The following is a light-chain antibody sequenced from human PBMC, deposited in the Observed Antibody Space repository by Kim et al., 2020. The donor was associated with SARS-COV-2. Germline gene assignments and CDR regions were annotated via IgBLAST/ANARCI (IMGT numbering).Light chain of an antibody. J-gene: IGLJ3*02. CDR3: YSAADNNWV. Sequence: SVSPGHTARSTCSGDILAKRYIRWFQQKPGQAPLLVIYKDSERPSGIPERFSGSSSGTTVTLTISGAQVEDEADYYCYSAADNNWVFGGGTQLTVL. CDR1: ILAKRY. CDR2: KDS. V-gene: IGLV3-27*01.